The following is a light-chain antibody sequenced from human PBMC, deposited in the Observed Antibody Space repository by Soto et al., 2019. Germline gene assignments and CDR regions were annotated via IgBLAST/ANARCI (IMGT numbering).Light chain of an antibody. Sequence: EIVLTQSPGTLSLSRGERATLSCRASQTVTSRSLAWYQQKSGQAPRLLIYDASSRATGIPDRFSGSESGTDFTLTISRLEPEVFAVYYCQQYGTSPQTFGQGTKVEVK. J-gene: IGKJ1*01. CDR1: QTVTSRS. V-gene: IGKV3-20*01. CDR2: DAS. CDR3: QQYGTSPQT.